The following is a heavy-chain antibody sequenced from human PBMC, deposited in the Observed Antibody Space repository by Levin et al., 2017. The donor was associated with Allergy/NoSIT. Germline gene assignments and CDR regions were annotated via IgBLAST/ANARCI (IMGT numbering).Heavy chain of an antibody. D-gene: IGHD5-24*01. Sequence: GESLKISCAASGFTFNSFWMHWVRQPPGQGLVWVSHINTDGSNRQYMDSVKGRFTISRDNAKSTVHLQMNSLRAEDTAVYYCVRGGYNRDVDYWGRGTLVTVSS. J-gene: IGHJ4*02. CDR3: VRGGYNRDVDY. CDR2: INTDGSNR. V-gene: IGHV3-74*03. CDR1: GFTFNSFW.